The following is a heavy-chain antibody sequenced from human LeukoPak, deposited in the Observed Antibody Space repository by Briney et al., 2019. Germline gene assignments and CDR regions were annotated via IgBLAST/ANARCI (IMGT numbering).Heavy chain of an antibody. CDR1: GFTFSTYD. CDR3: VREIRETVITRHYYYGIDV. D-gene: IGHD1-7*01. J-gene: IGHJ6*02. Sequence: AGGSLRLSCAASGFTFSTYDMHWVRQVTGKGLEWVSAIGAGEDTYYLGSVKGRFTISRENAKNVLYLQMSSLRVEDTAVYYCVREIRETVITRHYYYGIDVWGQGTTVTVSS. CDR2: IGAGEDT. V-gene: IGHV3-13*04.